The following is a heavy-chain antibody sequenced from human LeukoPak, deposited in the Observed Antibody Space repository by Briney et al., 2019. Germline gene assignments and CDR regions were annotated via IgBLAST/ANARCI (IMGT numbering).Heavy chain of an antibody. CDR3: ARGRLARSPYFDY. D-gene: IGHD6-19*01. CDR1: GGSISSSSSY. Sequence: PSETLSLTCTVSGGSISSSSSYWGWIRQPPGKGLEWIGSIYYSGSTYYNPSLKSRVTISVETSKNQFSLNLSSVTAADTAVYYCARGRLARSPYFDYWGQGTLVTVSS. J-gene: IGHJ4*02. V-gene: IGHV4-39*07. CDR2: IYYSGST.